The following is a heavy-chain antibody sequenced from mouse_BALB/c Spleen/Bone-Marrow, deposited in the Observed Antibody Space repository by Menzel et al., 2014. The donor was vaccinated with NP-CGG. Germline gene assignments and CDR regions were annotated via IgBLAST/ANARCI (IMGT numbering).Heavy chain of an antibody. Sequence: GAELVRPGASVKVSCKASGYTFTNYWINWVRQRPGQGLEWIGNIYPSDSYSNYNQKFKDKATLTVDKSSSTAYMQLSSPTSEDSAVYYCTRRDRYDYYGVDYWGQGTSVTVSS. CDR1: GYTFTNYW. CDR2: IYPSDSYS. J-gene: IGHJ4*01. D-gene: IGHD2-14*01. V-gene: IGHV1-69*02. CDR3: TRRDRYDYYGVDY.